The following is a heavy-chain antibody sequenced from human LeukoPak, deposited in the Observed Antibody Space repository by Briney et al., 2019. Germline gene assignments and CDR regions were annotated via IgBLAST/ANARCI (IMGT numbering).Heavy chain of an antibody. V-gene: IGHV4-34*01. CDR1: GGSFSGYY. D-gene: IGHD1-26*01. CDR2: INHSGST. J-gene: IGHJ4*02. CDR3: ARGRGRGVDY. Sequence: SETLSLTCAVYGGSFSGYYWSWIRQPPGKGLEWIGEINHSGSTNYNPSLKSRVTISVDTSKNQFSLKLSSVTAADTAVYYCARGRGRGVDYWGQGTLVTASS.